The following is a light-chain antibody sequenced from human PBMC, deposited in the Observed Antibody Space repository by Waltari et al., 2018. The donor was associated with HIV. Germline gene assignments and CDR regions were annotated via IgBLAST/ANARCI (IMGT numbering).Light chain of an antibody. V-gene: IGLV3-25*03. J-gene: IGLJ3*02. CDR2: KDS. CDR3: QSADSSGSSWV. Sequence: SYELTQPPSVSVSPGQTARITCSGDSLPNQYVYWYQQSPGRAPVLVIYKDSERPSAIHARFSGSRSGTTGTLTISGGQADDEADYYCQSADSSGSSWVFGGGTKLTV. CDR1: SLPNQY.